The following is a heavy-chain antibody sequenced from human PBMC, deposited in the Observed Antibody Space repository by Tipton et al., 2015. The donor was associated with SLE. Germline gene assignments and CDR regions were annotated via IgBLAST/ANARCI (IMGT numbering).Heavy chain of an antibody. Sequence: TLSLTCTVSGDSISSYYWSWIRQPPGKGLEWIAYIYYSGSTDYNPSLRSRVTISVDMSKNQVSLKLSSVTAADTAVYYCARVAPTEVFDYWGQGTLVTVSS. CDR1: GDSISSYY. CDR2: IYYSGST. D-gene: IGHD1-1*01. CDR3: ARVAPTEVFDY. J-gene: IGHJ4*02. V-gene: IGHV4-59*12.